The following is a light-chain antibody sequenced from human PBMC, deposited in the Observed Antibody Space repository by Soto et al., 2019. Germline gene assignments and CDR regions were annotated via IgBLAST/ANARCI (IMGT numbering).Light chain of an antibody. CDR2: GAS. CDR3: QQYGSSPST. Sequence: EIVLTQSPGTLSLSPGERATLSCRATQTAFSNYIGWYQQKPGQAPRRLIFGASIRATGIPDRFSGSGSGTDFTLTISGLEPEDFAVYYCQQYGSSPSTFGQGTKVDI. CDR1: QTAFSNY. V-gene: IGKV3-20*01. J-gene: IGKJ1*01.